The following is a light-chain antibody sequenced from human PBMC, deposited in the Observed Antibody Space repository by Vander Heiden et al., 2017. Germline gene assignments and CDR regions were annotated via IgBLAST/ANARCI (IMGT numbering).Light chain of an antibody. CDR3: QAWDSSLSWV. V-gene: IGLV3-1*01. CDR2: QDN. CDR1: HLGDKC. J-gene: IGLJ3*02. Sequence: SYVLTQPPSVSVSPGQTASITCPGGHLGDKCSFWYQQKPGKSPVLVIYQDNKRPSGIPERFSGSNSENTATLTISGTQAMDEADYYCQAWDSSLSWVFGGGTKLTVL.